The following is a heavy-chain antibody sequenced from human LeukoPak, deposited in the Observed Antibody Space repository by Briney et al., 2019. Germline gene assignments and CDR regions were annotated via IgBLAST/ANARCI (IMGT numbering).Heavy chain of an antibody. Sequence: SETLSLTCAVYGGSFSGYYWSWIRQPPGKGLEWIGEINHSGSTNYNPSLKSRVTISVDTSKNQFSLKLSSVTAADTAVYYCARLRDTAMAKGSFDYWGQGTLVTVSS. V-gene: IGHV4-34*01. CDR2: INHSGST. CDR3: ARLRDTAMAKGSFDY. D-gene: IGHD5-18*01. CDR1: GGSFSGYY. J-gene: IGHJ4*02.